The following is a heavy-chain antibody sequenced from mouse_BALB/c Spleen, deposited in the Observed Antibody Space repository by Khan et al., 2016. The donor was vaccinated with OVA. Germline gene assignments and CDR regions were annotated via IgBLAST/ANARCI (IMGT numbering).Heavy chain of an antibody. CDR1: GYTFTSYR. CDR2: INPSSGYT. Sequence: QVQLQQSGAELARPGASVKMSCKASGYTFTSYRMHWVKQRPGQGLEWIGDINPSSGYTNYKQKFKDKSTLTGDKASSTAYLQLSSLTSEDTAVYYCAAGDDDYSLAYCGHGTLVSVSS. CDR3: AAGDDDYSLAY. D-gene: IGHD2-3*01. V-gene: IGHV1-4*01. J-gene: IGHJ3*01.